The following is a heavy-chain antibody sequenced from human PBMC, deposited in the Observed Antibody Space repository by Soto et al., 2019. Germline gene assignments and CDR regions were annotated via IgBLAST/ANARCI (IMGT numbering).Heavy chain of an antibody. CDR3: ARVYGDYLDY. V-gene: IGHV4-59*01. D-gene: IGHD4-17*01. CDR2: IYYSGST. CDR1: GGSISSYY. J-gene: IGHJ4*02. Sequence: QVQLQESGPGLVKPSETLSLTCTVSGGSISSYYWSWIRQPPGQGLEWIGYIYYSGSTNYNPSLKRRVTISVDTSKNQCSLKLSSVTAADTAVYYCARVYGDYLDYWGQGTLVTVSS.